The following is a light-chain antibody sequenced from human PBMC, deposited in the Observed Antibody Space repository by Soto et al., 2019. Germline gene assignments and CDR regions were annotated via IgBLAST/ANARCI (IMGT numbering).Light chain of an antibody. J-gene: IGKJ5*01. CDR3: QQYSNWPT. CDR1: QSVGSY. CDR2: EAS. V-gene: IGKV3-11*01. Sequence: EIGLTHSPATLSFSPCERATLSCRASQSVGSYLAWYQQRPGQAPRLLIYEASNRATGIPARFSGSGSGTDFTLTISSLEPEDFAVYYCQQYSNWPTFGQGTRLEI.